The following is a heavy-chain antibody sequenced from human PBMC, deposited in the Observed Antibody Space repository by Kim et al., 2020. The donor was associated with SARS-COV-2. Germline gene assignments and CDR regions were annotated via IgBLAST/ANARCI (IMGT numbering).Heavy chain of an antibody. CDR1: GGSFSGYY. Sequence: SETLSLTCAVYGGSFSGYYWSWIRQPPGKGLEWIGEINHSGSTNYNPSLKSRVTISVDTSKNQFSLKLSSVTAADTAVYYCASRIQYYDILTGYWTYYYGMDVWGQGTTVTVSS. V-gene: IGHV4-34*01. CDR3: ASRIQYYDILTGYWTYYYGMDV. J-gene: IGHJ6*02. D-gene: IGHD3-9*01. CDR2: INHSGST.